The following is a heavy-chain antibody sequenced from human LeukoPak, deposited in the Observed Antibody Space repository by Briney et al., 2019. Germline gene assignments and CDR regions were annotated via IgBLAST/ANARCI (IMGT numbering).Heavy chain of an antibody. V-gene: IGHV1-2*02. CDR3: ARGVAARHYYFDY. CDR2: INPNSGGT. J-gene: IGHJ4*02. CDR1: GYTFSGYY. D-gene: IGHD6-6*01. Sequence: ASVKVSCKASGYTFSGYYMHWVRQAPGQGLEWMGWINPNSGGTKYAQKFQGRVTMTRDTSISTAYMELSRLRSDDTAVYYCARGVAARHYYFDYWGQGTLVTVSS.